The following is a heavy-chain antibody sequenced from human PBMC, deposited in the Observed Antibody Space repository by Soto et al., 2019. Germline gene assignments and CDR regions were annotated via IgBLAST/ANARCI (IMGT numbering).Heavy chain of an antibody. CDR2: IIPIFGTA. Sequence: SVKVSCKASGGTFSSYAISWVRQAPGQGLEWMGAIIPIFGTANYAQKFQGRVTITADESTSTAYMELSSLRSEDTAVYYCAGVYFCCGSCYSAGFDYWGQGTLVTVSS. CDR3: AGVYFCCGSCYSAGFDY. J-gene: IGHJ4*02. D-gene: IGHD2-15*01. CDR1: GGTFSSYA. V-gene: IGHV1-69*13.